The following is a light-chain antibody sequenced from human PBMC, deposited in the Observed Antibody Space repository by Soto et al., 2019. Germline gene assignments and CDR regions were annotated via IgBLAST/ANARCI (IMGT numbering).Light chain of an antibody. J-gene: IGLJ1*01. CDR3: SSYAGSNNPNYV. CDR2: EVS. Sequence: QSVLTQPPSASGSPGQSVTISCPGTSSDGGGYNYVSWYQQHPGKAPKLMIYEVSKRPSGVPDRFSGSKSGNTASLTVSGLQAEDEADYYCSSYAGSNNPNYVFGTGTKVTVL. V-gene: IGLV2-8*01. CDR1: SSDGGGYNY.